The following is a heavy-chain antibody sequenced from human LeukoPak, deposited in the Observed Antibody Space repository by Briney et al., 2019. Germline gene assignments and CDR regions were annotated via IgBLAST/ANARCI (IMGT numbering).Heavy chain of an antibody. CDR2: ISGSGSST. Sequence: PGGSLRLSCAASGFTFSNYAMSWVRQAPGKGLEWVSAISGSGSSTYYADSVKGRFTISRDNSKSTLYLQMNSLRAEDTAVYYCAKGSFADPFDIWGQGIMITVSS. CDR3: AKGSFADPFDI. J-gene: IGHJ3*02. CDR1: GFTFSNYA. V-gene: IGHV3-23*01. D-gene: IGHD3-10*01.